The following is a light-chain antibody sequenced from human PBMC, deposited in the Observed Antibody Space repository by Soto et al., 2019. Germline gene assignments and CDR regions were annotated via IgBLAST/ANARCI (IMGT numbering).Light chain of an antibody. V-gene: IGLV2-8*01. J-gene: IGLJ3*02. Sequence: QSVLTQPPSASGSPGQSVTISCTGTSSDVGGYNYVSWYQQHPGKAPKLMIYEVSKRPSGVPDRFSVSKSGNTASLTVSGLQAEDEADYYCNSFAGSNNWVFGGGTKLTVL. CDR1: SSDVGGYNY. CDR2: EVS. CDR3: NSFAGSNNWV.